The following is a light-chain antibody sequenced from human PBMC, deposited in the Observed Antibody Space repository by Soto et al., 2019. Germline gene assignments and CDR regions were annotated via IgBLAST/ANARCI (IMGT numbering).Light chain of an antibody. CDR3: FLSYNGARPVV. Sequence: QTVVTQEPSLTVSPGGTVTLTCDSSTGPVTSGHWPYWLQQKPGQAPRTLIYDTSKKHSWTPARFSGSLLGGKAALTLSGAQPDDEAAYYCFLSYNGARPVVFGGGTQLTVL. J-gene: IGLJ2*01. CDR1: TGPVTSGHW. CDR2: DTS. V-gene: IGLV7-46*01.